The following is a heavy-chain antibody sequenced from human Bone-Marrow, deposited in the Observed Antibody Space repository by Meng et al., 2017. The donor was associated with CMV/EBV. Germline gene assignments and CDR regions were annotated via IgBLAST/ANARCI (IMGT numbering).Heavy chain of an antibody. CDR3: ARDGGRGLGDAFDI. CDR1: GFTFSDYY. Sequence: GFGCVLSKLGGPLISACAASGFTFSDYYMSWIRKAPGKGLEWVSYISSSSSYTNYADSVKGRFTISRDNAKNSLYLQMNSLRAEDTAVYYCARDGGRGLGDAFDIWGQGTMVTVSS. D-gene: IGHD3-16*01. V-gene: IGHV3-11*06. J-gene: IGHJ3*02. CDR2: ISSSSSYT.